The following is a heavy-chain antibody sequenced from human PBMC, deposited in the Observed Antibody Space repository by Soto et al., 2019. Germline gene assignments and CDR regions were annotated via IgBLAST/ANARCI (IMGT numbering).Heavy chain of an antibody. J-gene: IGHJ3*02. Sequence: SETLSLTCTVSGGSISSYYWSWIRQPPGKGLEWIGYIYYSGSTNYNPSLKSRVTISVDTSKNQFSLKLSSVTAADTAVYYCARDERGSGWSLGAFDIWGQGTMVTVSS. D-gene: IGHD6-19*01. CDR2: IYYSGST. V-gene: IGHV4-59*01. CDR3: ARDERGSGWSLGAFDI. CDR1: GGSISSYY.